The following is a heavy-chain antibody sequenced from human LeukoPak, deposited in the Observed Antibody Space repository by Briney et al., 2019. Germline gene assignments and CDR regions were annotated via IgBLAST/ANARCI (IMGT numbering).Heavy chain of an antibody. CDR3: AKDQWGAYYYGYSPSDS. J-gene: IGHJ4*02. CDR2: LSAGSDST. D-gene: IGHD3-10*01. V-gene: IGHV3-23*01. CDR1: GFTFRSYA. Sequence: PGGSLRLSCAASGFTFRSYAMSWVRQAPGKGLEWVSALSAGSDSTYYADSVKGRFTISRDNSKKTLYLEMNSLRVEDTAVYYCAKDQWGAYYYGYSPSDSWGQGTLVTVSS.